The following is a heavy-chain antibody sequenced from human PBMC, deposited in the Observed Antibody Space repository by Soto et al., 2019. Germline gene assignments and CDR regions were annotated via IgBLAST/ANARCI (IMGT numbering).Heavy chain of an antibody. CDR3: ARDSSSSSWFYYYYMDV. J-gene: IGHJ6*03. D-gene: IGHD6-6*01. V-gene: IGHV1-8*01. CDR2: MNPNSGNT. Sequence: QVQLVQSGAEVKKPGASVKVSCKASGYTFTSYDINWVRQATGQGLEWMGWMNPNSGNTGYAQKYQGRVPMTRNTSISTAYMELSSLRSEDTAVYYCARDSSSSSWFYYYYMDVWGKGTTVTVSS. CDR1: GYTFTSYD.